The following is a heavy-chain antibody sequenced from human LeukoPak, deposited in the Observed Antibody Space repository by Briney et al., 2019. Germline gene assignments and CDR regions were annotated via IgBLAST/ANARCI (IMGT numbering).Heavy chain of an antibody. CDR2: ISGSGGST. D-gene: IGHD3-22*01. CDR3: AKDQGSIDYYYAYYYYGMDV. Sequence: GGSLRLSCAASGFTFSSYAMSWVRQAPGKGLEWVSAISGSGGSTYYADSVKGRFTISRDNSKNTLYLQMNSLRAEDTAVYYCAKDQGSIDYYYAYYYYGMDVWGQGTTVTVS. CDR1: GFTFSSYA. J-gene: IGHJ6*02. V-gene: IGHV3-23*01.